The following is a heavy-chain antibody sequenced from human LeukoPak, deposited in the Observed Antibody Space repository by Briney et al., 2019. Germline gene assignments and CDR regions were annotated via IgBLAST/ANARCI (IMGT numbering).Heavy chain of an antibody. D-gene: IGHD6-13*01. V-gene: IGHV1-24*01. CDR1: GYTLTELS. CDR2: FDPEDGET. Sequence: ASVKLSCKVSGYTLTELSMHWVRQAPGKGREWRGGFDPEDGETIYAQKFQGRVTMTEDTSTDTAYMELSSLRSEDTAVYYCATASGIAAAGSVFNWFDPWGQGTLVTVSS. J-gene: IGHJ5*02. CDR3: ATASGIAAAGSVFNWFDP.